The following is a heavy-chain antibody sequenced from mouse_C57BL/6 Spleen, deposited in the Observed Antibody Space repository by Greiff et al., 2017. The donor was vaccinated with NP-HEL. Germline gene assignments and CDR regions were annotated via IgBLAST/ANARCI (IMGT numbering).Heavy chain of an antibody. CDR3: ASGNQRQGRPFAY. CDR1: GYPFTGYW. V-gene: IGHV1-9*01. J-gene: IGHJ3*01. Sequence: VQLQQSGAELMKPGSSVPLSCQATGYPFTGYWIYLVKPTPGHGLEWIGEILPGSGSTNYNEKFKGKATFTADTSSTTAYMQLSSLTTEDSAIYYCASGNQRQGRPFAYWGQGTLVTVSA. CDR2: ILPGSGST. D-gene: IGHD3-2*02.